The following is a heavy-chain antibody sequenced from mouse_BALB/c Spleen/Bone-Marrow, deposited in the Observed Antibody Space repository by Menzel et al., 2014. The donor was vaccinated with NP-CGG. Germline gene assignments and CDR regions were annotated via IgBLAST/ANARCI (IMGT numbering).Heavy chain of an antibody. CDR3: ARHDGYRTWFAY. D-gene: IGHD2-3*01. J-gene: IGHJ3*01. V-gene: IGHV5-12*02. CDR1: GFTFSDYY. CDR2: ISNGGGST. Sequence: DVKLVESGGGLVQPGGSLKLSCATSGFTFSDYYMYWVRQTPEKRLEWVAYISNGGGSTYYPDTVKGRFTISRDNAKNTLHLQMSRLKSEDTAMYYCARHDGYRTWFAYWGQGTLVTVSA.